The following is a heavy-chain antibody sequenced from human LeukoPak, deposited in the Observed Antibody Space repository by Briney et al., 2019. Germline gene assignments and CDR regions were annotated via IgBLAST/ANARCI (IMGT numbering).Heavy chain of an antibody. CDR3: TTEWTAASGVKVDY. Sequence: PGGSLRLSCAASGFIFSNAWMTWVRQPPGKGLEWVGRIKSNIDGGSTDYAAPVKGRFTISRDDSKNTLYLDMNSLKTEDTAVYYRTTEWTAASGVKVDYWGQGTLVTVSS. CDR1: GFIFSNAW. D-gene: IGHD6-13*01. V-gene: IGHV3-15*01. CDR2: IKSNIDGGST. J-gene: IGHJ4*02.